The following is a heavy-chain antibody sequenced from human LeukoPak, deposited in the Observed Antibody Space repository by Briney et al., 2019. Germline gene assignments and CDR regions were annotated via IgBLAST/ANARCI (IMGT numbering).Heavy chain of an antibody. Sequence: PSQTLSLTCTVSGGPISSGGYYWSWIRQHPGKGLEWIGYIYYSGSTYYNPSLKSRVTISVDTSKNQFSLKLSSVTAADTAVYYCARVGGYCSGGSCYSGWFDPWGQGTLVTVSS. CDR2: IYYSGST. D-gene: IGHD2-15*01. V-gene: IGHV4-31*02. CDR1: GGPISSGGYY. J-gene: IGHJ5*02. CDR3: ARVGGYCSGGSCYSGWFDP.